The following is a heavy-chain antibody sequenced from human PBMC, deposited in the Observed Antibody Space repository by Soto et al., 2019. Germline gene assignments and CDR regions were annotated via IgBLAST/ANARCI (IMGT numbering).Heavy chain of an antibody. J-gene: IGHJ3*02. CDR3: ARGFNCTRRCFDVFDI. Sequence: ASGKVSCKASGYSFINYDISWVRQAPGQGLEKMGWVSAYNGNTNYAQKFQGRVTMTTDTSTSTAYMELRSLRSDDKAVNYCARGFNCTRRCFDVFDIWCQGTMVTV. CDR2: VSAYNGNT. D-gene: IGHD2-8*01. V-gene: IGHV1-18*01. CDR1: GYSFINYD.